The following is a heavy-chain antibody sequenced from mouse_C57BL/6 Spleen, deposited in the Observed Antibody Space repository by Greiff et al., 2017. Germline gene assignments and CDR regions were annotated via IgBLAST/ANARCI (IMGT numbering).Heavy chain of an antibody. Sequence: EVQLQQSVAELVRPGASVKLSCTASGFNITNTYMQWVKQRPEQGLEWIGRIVPADGNTKYDPKFQGKATITADTSSNTAYLQLSSLTSEDAAVYYYAGDGSSWDWGQGTTLTVSS. J-gene: IGHJ2*01. V-gene: IGHV14-3*01. CDR3: AGDGSSWD. CDR1: GFNITNTY. D-gene: IGHD1-1*01. CDR2: IVPADGNT.